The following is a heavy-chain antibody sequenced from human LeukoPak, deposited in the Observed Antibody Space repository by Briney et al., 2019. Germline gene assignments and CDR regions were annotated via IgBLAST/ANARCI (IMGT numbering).Heavy chain of an antibody. CDR1: GFSFSSYW. CDR2: IKQDGSEE. J-gene: IGHJ4*02. V-gene: IGHV3-7*01. CDR3: AKDLSPDSSGWYY. D-gene: IGHD6-19*01. Sequence: GGSLRLSCAASGFSFSSYWMSWVRQAPGKGLEWVANIKQDGSEEYYVDSVKGRFTISRDNAKNSLYLQMNSLRAEDTAVYYCAKDLSPDSSGWYYWGQGTLVTVSS.